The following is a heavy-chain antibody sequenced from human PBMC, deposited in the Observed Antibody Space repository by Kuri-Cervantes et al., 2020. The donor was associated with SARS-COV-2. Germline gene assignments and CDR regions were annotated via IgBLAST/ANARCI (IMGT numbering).Heavy chain of an antibody. D-gene: IGHD3-10*01. J-gene: IGHJ6*02. V-gene: IGHV4-59*01. CDR3: ARGWDYGSGSYYPRGDYGMDV. CDR1: GCSTSSYY. CDR2: IYYSGST. Sequence: SETLSLTCTVSGCSTSSYYWSWIRQPPGKGLEWIGYIYYSGSTNYNPSLKSRVTISVDTSKNQFSLKLSSVTAADTAVYYCARGWDYGSGSYYPRGDYGMDVWGQGTTVTVSS.